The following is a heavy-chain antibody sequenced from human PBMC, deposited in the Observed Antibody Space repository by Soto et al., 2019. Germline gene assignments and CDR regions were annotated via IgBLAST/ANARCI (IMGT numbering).Heavy chain of an antibody. CDR1: GFTFSSYA. V-gene: IGHV3-23*01. J-gene: IGHJ4*02. D-gene: IGHD1-26*01. CDR3: ARRGSGSYYDY. Sequence: EVQMLESGGGLVQPGGSLRLSCAASGFTFSSYAMRWVRQAPGKGLEWVSAISGSGGSTYYADSVKGRFTISRDNSKNTLYLQMNSLRAEDTAVYYCARRGSGSYYDYWGQGTLVTVSS. CDR2: ISGSGGST.